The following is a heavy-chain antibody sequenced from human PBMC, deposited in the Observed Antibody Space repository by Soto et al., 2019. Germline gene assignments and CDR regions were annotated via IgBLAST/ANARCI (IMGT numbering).Heavy chain of an antibody. Sequence: EVQLVESGGGLVKPGGSLRLSCATSGFIFSSYTMNWVRQAPGKGLEWVSSISDSSTYIYYADSLKGRFTISRDNAYNSLYRQMNSLRAEDTAVYYCARGWLRDPWMYWGQGTLVTVSS. D-gene: IGHD5-12*01. CDR1: GFIFSSYT. V-gene: IGHV3-21*01. CDR3: ARGWLRDPWMY. CDR2: ISDSSTYI. J-gene: IGHJ4*02.